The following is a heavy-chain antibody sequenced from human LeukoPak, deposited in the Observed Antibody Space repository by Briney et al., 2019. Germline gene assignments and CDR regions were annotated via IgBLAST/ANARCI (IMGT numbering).Heavy chain of an antibody. CDR3: ARDAIFGVVNPFDP. Sequence: ASVKVSCKASGYTFTGYYMHWVRQAPGQGLEWMGWINPNSGGTNYAQKFQGRVTMTRDTSISTAYMELGRLRSDDTAVYYCARDAIFGVVNPFDPWGQGTLVTVSS. V-gene: IGHV1-2*02. CDR1: GYTFTGYY. J-gene: IGHJ5*02. D-gene: IGHD3-3*01. CDR2: INPNSGGT.